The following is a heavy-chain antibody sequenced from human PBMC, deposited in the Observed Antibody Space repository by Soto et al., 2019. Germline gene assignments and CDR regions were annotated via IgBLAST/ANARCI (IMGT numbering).Heavy chain of an antibody. CDR1: GYTFTSYG. V-gene: IGHV1-18*04. CDR2: ISAYNGNT. CDR3: ARLYGIPGGGGPQIDY. D-gene: IGHD2-8*01. J-gene: IGHJ4*02. Sequence: QVQLVQSGAEVKKPGASVKVSCKASGYTFTSYGISWVRQAPGQGLEWMGWISAYNGNTNYAQKLQGRVTMTTDTPPNTAYRELRGLGSDDTAGYFRARLYGIPGGGGPQIDYWGQGTLVTVSS.